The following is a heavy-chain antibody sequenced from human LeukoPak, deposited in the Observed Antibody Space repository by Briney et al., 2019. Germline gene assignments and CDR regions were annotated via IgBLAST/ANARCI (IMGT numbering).Heavy chain of an antibody. D-gene: IGHD6-19*01. V-gene: IGHV3-30*02. CDR3: AKLTNTKVVGSRDAFNI. CDR1: GFTFSSYA. CDR2: IRYDGSNK. J-gene: IGHJ3*02. Sequence: GGSLRLSCAASGFTFSSYAMHWVRQAPGKGLEWVAFIRYDGSNKYYADSVKGRFTISRENYKNTMYLQMNSLRAEDTAAYYCAKLTNTKVVGSRDAFNIWGQATMVTVSS.